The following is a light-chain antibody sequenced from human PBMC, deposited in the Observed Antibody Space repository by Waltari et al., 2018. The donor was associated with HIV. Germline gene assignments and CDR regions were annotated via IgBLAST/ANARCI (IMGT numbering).Light chain of an antibody. V-gene: IGKV1-5*03. CDR2: KAS. CDR1: QSIGTW. J-gene: IGKJ2*01. CDR3: QQYNSYSPYT. Sequence: DIQMTQSPSTLSASVGDRVTITCRASQSIGTWLAWYQQKPGKAPKLLIYKASTLESGVPSRFSGSGSGTEFTLTISSLQPDDFATYSCQQYNSYSPYTFGQGTKLEIK.